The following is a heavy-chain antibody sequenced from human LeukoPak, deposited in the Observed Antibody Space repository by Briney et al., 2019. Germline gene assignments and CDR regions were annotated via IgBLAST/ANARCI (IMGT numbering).Heavy chain of an antibody. CDR3: ARDNDLLRYFDWPLDY. J-gene: IGHJ4*02. V-gene: IGHV3-21*01. D-gene: IGHD3-9*01. CDR2: ISSSSSYI. Sequence: GGSLRLSCAASGFTFSSYSMNWVRQAPGKGLEWVSSISSSSSYIYYADSVKGRFAISRDNAKNSLYLQMNSLRAEDTAVYYCARDNDLLRYFDWPLDYWGQGTLVTVSS. CDR1: GFTFSSYS.